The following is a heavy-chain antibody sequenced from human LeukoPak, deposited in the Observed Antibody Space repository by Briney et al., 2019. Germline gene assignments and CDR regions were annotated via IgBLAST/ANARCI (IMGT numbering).Heavy chain of an antibody. J-gene: IGHJ6*03. V-gene: IGHV4-34*01. D-gene: IGHD2-2*01. CDR2: INHSGGT. CDR3: PRVLPCRSTSCDYYMDV. Sequence: SETLSLTCAVYGGSFSGYYWSWIRQPPGKGLEWIGEINHSGGTNYNPSLKSRVTISVDTSKNQFSLKLSSVTAADTAVYYCPRVLPCRSTSCDYYMDVWGKGTTVTVSS. CDR1: GGSFSGYY.